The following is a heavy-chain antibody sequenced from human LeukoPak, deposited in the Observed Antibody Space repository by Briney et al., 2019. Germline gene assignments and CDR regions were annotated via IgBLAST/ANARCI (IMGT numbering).Heavy chain of an antibody. V-gene: IGHV3-30*18. Sequence: GGSLRLSCAASGFIFSSYGMHWVRQAPGKGLEWVAVISYDGSNKYYADSVRGRFTISRDNSKNTLYLQMNSLRAEDTAVYYCAKGRLAAATTRGEDYWGQGTLVTVSS. CDR2: ISYDGSNK. J-gene: IGHJ4*02. CDR1: GFIFSSYG. D-gene: IGHD6-13*01. CDR3: AKGRLAAATTRGEDY.